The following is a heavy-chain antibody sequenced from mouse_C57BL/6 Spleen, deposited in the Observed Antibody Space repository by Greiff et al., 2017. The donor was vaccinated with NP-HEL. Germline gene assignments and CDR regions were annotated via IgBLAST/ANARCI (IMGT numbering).Heavy chain of an antibody. Sequence: QVQLQQPGAELVKPGASVKLSCKASGYTFTSYWMPWVKQRPGQGLEWIGMIHPNSGSTNYNEKFKSKATLTVDKSSSTAYMQLSSLTSEDSAVYYCARSPITTVVAFYAMDYWGQGTSVTVSS. D-gene: IGHD1-1*01. CDR1: GYTFTSYW. CDR2: IHPNSGST. J-gene: IGHJ4*01. CDR3: ARSPITTVVAFYAMDY. V-gene: IGHV1-64*01.